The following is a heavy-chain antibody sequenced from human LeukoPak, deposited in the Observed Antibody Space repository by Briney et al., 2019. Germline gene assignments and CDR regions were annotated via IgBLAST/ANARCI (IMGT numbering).Heavy chain of an antibody. D-gene: IGHD3-22*01. V-gene: IGHV3-9*01. CDR1: GFTFNNYA. Sequence: GGSLRLSCAASGFTFNNYAMHWVRQAPGKGLEWVSHISWNSGSIAYADSVKGRFAISRDNAKNSLHLQMNSLKPEDTALYYCAKDSLYDSSGYYDYWGQGTLVTVCS. CDR3: AKDSLYDSSGYYDY. CDR2: ISWNSGSI. J-gene: IGHJ4*02.